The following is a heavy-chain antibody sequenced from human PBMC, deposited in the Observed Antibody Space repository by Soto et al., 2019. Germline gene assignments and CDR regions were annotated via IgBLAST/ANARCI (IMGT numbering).Heavy chain of an antibody. D-gene: IGHD3-3*01. CDR1: GFTFSSYA. CDR3: AKDLFHPRNHYDFWSGYSYQFDY. Sequence: GGSLRLSCAASGFTFSSYAMSWVRQAPGKGLEWVSAISGSGGSTYYADSVKGRFTISRDNSKNTLYLQMNSLRAEDTAVYYCAKDLFHPRNHYDFWSGYSYQFDYWGQGTLVTVSS. CDR2: ISGSGGST. J-gene: IGHJ4*02. V-gene: IGHV3-23*01.